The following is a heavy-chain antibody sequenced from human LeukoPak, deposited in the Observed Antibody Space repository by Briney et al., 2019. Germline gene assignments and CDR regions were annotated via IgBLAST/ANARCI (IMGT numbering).Heavy chain of an antibody. D-gene: IGHD3-16*01. J-gene: IGHJ4*02. CDR1: GFTFTNYA. CDR3: ATQGGNFDY. Sequence: GGSLRLSCAASGFTFTNYAMSWVRQAPGKGLEWVSIISASGGSTYYADSVKGRFTISRDNSKNTLYLQMNSLRAEDTAVYYCATQGGNFDYWGQGTLVTVSS. CDR2: ISASGGST. V-gene: IGHV3-23*01.